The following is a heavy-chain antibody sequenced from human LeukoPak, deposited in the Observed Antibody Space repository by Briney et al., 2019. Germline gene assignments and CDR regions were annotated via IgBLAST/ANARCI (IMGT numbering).Heavy chain of an antibody. J-gene: IGHJ3*02. Sequence: PSETLSLTCTVSGGSISSSRYFWGWIRQPPGKGLEWIGSIYYSGSTYYNPSLKSRVTISVDTSKNQFSLKLSSVTAADTAVYYCARPLSSGWYLFAFDIWGQGTMVTVSS. CDR2: IYYSGST. CDR1: GGSISSSRYF. D-gene: IGHD6-19*01. CDR3: ARPLSSGWYLFAFDI. V-gene: IGHV4-39*01.